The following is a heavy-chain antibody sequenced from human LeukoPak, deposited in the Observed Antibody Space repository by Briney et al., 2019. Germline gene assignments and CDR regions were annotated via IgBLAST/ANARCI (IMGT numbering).Heavy chain of an antibody. V-gene: IGHV3-66*01. CDR3: ARLNFGDDY. Sequence: PGGSLRLSCAASGFTVSSNYMSWVRQAPGKGLEWVSVIYSGGSTYYADSVKGRFTISRDTSMNTVYLQMNSLRAEDTAVYYCARLNFGDDYWGQGTLVTVSS. J-gene: IGHJ4*02. CDR2: IYSGGST. CDR1: GFTVSSNY. D-gene: IGHD4-17*01.